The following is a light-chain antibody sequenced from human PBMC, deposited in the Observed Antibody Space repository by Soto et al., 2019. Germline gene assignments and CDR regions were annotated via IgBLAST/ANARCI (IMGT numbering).Light chain of an antibody. CDR3: QQFGGSLTWT. Sequence: EVVLTQSPGSLSLSPGERATLSCRASQSVISSYLAWYQQKPGQAPRLLLYGASSRATGIPDRFSGSGSGTDFTLTISRLEPEDCAVYYCQQFGGSLTWTFGQGTKVDIK. J-gene: IGKJ1*01. CDR2: GAS. CDR1: QSVISSY. V-gene: IGKV3-20*01.